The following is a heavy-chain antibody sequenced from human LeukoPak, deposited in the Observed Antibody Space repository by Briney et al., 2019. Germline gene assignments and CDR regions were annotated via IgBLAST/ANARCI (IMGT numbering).Heavy chain of an antibody. CDR3: ARVADDSSGYYYGPFDY. CDR1: GGSFSGYY. Sequence: SETLSLTCAVYGGSFSGYYLSWIRQPPGKWLEWIGEINHSGSTNYNPSLKSRVTISVDTSKNQFSLKLSSVTAADTAVYYCARVADDSSGYYYGPFDYWGQGTLVTVSS. J-gene: IGHJ4*02. V-gene: IGHV4-34*01. CDR2: INHSGST. D-gene: IGHD3-22*01.